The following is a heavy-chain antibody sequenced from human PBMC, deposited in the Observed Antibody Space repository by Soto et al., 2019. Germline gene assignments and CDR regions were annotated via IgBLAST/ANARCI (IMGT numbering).Heavy chain of an antibody. J-gene: IGHJ6*02. Sequence: GESLKISCKGSGYSFTSYWIGWVRQMPGKGLEWMGIIYPGDSDTRYSPSFQGQVTISADKSISTAYLQWSSLKASDTAMYYCARQGTVTSYYYYGVDVWGQGTTVTVSS. CDR1: GYSFTSYW. CDR2: IYPGDSDT. V-gene: IGHV5-51*01. D-gene: IGHD4-4*01. CDR3: ARQGTVTSYYYYGVDV.